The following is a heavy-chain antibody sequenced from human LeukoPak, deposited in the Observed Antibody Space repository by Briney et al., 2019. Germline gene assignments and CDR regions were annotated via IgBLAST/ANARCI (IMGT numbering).Heavy chain of an antibody. CDR1: GGSFSGYY. Sequence: SETLSLTCAVYGGSFSGYYWTWIRQPPGKGLEWIGEINDSGSTNYNPSLKSRLIISVDTSKNQFPLKLTSVTAADTAVYYCARGRRWWGQGSLVTVSS. CDR2: INDSGST. J-gene: IGHJ4*02. CDR3: ARGRRW. D-gene: IGHD5-24*01. V-gene: IGHV4-34*01.